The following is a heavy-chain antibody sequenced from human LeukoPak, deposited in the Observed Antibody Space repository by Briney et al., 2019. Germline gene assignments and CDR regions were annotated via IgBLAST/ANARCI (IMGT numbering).Heavy chain of an antibody. CDR1: GFTSSSYN. CDR3: TREEYSSFWSTAGAFDI. D-gene: IGHD6-19*01. J-gene: IGHJ3*02. V-gene: IGHV3-30*03. Sequence: GGSLRLSCAASGFTSSSYNLHWVRQAPGKGLEWVAVISKDGGFKYYADSVKGRFTISRDNSKNTFYLQMNSLIIEDTAVYYCTREEYSSFWSTAGAFDIWGQGTMVTVSS. CDR2: ISKDGGFK.